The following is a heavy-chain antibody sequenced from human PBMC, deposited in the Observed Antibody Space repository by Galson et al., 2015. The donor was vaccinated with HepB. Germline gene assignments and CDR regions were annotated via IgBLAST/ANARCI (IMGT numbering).Heavy chain of an antibody. V-gene: IGHV1-46*03. D-gene: IGHD2/OR15-2a*01. CDR3: ARGRILLYYWFDP. Sequence: SVKVSCKASGYTFTNYYMHWVRQAPGQGLEWMGIINPGSGSTSYAQKFQGRVTMTRDTSTSTVYMDLSSLRSEDTAVYYCARGRILLYYWFDPWGQGTLVTVSS. CDR2: INPGSGST. CDR1: GYTFTNYY. J-gene: IGHJ5*02.